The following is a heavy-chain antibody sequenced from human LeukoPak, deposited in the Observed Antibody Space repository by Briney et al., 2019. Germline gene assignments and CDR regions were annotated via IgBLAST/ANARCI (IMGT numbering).Heavy chain of an antibody. J-gene: IGHJ4*02. V-gene: IGHV3-21*01. CDR1: GFTFSSYS. CDR3: ARDTHYDSSGPGGFGY. CDR2: ISSSSSYI. Sequence: GGSLRLSCAASGFTFSSYSMNWVRQAPGKRLEWVSSISSSSSYIYYADSVKGRFTISRDNAKNSLYLQMNSLRAEDTAVYYCARDTHYDSSGPGGFGYWGQGTLVTVSS. D-gene: IGHD3-22*01.